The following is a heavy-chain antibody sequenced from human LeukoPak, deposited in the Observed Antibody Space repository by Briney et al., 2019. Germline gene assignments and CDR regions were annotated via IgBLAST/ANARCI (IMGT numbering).Heavy chain of an antibody. V-gene: IGHV4-34*09. J-gene: IGHJ5*02. Sequence: SETLSLTCGVYGGSVSGYYWNWIRQPPGKGLEWIGEINHSGSTSYNPSLKSRVTISVDTSKNQFSLKLSSVTAADTAVYYCARDQDDGSGTSHWFDPWGQGTLVTVSS. CDR2: INHSGST. D-gene: IGHD3-10*01. CDR1: GGSVSGYY. CDR3: ARDQDDGSGTSHWFDP.